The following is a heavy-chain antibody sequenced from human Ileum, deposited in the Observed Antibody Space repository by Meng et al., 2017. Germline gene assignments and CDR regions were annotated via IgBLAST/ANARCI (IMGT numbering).Heavy chain of an antibody. CDR2: ISHGGSA. CDR1: SGSICSYTY. D-gene: IGHD4-23*01. V-gene: IGHV4-4*02. Sequence: QEQVQGSGPGLGRPSGTLALSGGFSSGSICSYTYWSWVRQPAGKGLEWIGQISHGGSAYYNPSLKSRVTMSVDKSKSQFSLMLTSVTAADTDIYYCARHGGYSQDFWGQRTLVTVSS. CDR3: ARHGGYSQDF. J-gene: IGHJ4*02.